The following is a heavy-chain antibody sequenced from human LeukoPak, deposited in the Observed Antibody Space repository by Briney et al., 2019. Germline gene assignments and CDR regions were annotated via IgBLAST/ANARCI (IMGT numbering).Heavy chain of an antibody. CDR2: ISSSSTYI. V-gene: IGHV3-21*01. Sequence: PGGSLRLSCAASGFTFISYSMNWVRQAPGKGLEWVSSISSSSTYIYYADSVEGRFTISRDNAKNSLYLQMNSLGAEDTAVYYCARQQGYCSSTSCDYYYYYYMDVWGKGTTVTISS. J-gene: IGHJ6*03. CDR1: GFTFISYS. D-gene: IGHD2-2*01. CDR3: ARQQGYCSSTSCDYYYYYYMDV.